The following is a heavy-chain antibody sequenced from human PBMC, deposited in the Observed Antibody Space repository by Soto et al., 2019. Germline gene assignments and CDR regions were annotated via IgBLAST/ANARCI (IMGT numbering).Heavy chain of an antibody. D-gene: IGHD3-16*02. CDR2: IIPIFGTA. J-gene: IGHJ3*02. V-gene: IGHV1-69*13. CDR1: GGTFSSYA. CDR3: ARGLNDYVWGSYRPDAFDI. Sequence: SVKVSCKASGGTFSSYAISWVRQAPGQGLEWMGGIIPIFGTANYAQKFQGRVTITADESTSTAYMELSSLRSEDTAVYYCARGLNDYVWGSYRPDAFDIWGQGTMVTVSS.